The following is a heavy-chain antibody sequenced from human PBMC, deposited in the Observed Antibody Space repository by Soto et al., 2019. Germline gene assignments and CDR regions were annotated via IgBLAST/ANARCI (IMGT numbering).Heavy chain of an antibody. V-gene: IGHV3-30-3*01. CDR2: ISYDGSNK. CDR1: GFTFSSYA. D-gene: IGHD5-12*01. J-gene: IGHJ6*02. CDR3: ARDIVATISNYYYYYGMDV. Sequence: QVQLVEYGGGVVQPGRSLRLSCAASGFTFSSYAMHWVRQAPGKGLGWVAVISYDGSNKYYADSVKGRFTIYRDNAKNTLYLQMNSMRAEDTAVYYWARDIVATISNYYYYYGMDVWGQGTTVTVSS.